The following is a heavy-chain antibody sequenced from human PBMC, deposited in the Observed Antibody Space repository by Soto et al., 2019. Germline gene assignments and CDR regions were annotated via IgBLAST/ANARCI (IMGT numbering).Heavy chain of an antibody. Sequence: GSLRLSCAASGITFSSDWMRWVRQAPGKGLEWVSSISSRSDIYYAGSVKGRFTISRDNAKNSVSLQMNSLRAEDTAVYYCAREYTAWPLAYGLDVWGQGTTVTVSS. CDR2: ISSRSDI. CDR1: GITFSSDW. J-gene: IGHJ6*02. D-gene: IGHD2-2*02. CDR3: AREYTAWPLAYGLDV. V-gene: IGHV3-21*01.